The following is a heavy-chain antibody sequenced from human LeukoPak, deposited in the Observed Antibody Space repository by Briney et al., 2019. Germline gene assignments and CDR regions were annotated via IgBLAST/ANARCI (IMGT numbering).Heavy chain of an antibody. CDR3: ASSRIQLEIYLFDY. J-gene: IGHJ4*02. Sequence: SETLSLTCTVSGGSISSSSYYWGWIRQPPGKGLEWIGSIYYSGSTYYNPSLKSRVTISVDTSKNQFSLKLSSVTAADTAVYYCASSRIQLEIYLFDYWGQGTLVTVSS. CDR1: GGSISSSSYY. D-gene: IGHD5-18*01. V-gene: IGHV4-39*07. CDR2: IYYSGST.